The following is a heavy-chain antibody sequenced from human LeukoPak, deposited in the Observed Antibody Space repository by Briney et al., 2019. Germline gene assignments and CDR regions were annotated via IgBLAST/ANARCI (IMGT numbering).Heavy chain of an antibody. CDR3: ARSLVPRLYYFDY. D-gene: IGHD3-16*01. CDR1: GFTFSSYS. CDR2: ISSSSSTI. V-gene: IGHV3-48*01. Sequence: PGGSLRLSCAASGFTFSSYSMNWVRQAPGKGLEWVSYISSSSSTIYYADSVKGRFTISRDNAKNSLYLQMNSLRAEDTAVYYCARSLVPRLYYFDYWAREPWSPSPQ. J-gene: IGHJ4*02.